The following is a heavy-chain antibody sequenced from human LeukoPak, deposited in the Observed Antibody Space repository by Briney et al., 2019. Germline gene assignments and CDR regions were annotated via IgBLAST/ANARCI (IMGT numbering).Heavy chain of an antibody. Sequence: PGGSLRLSCAASGFTFSNYAMTWVRQAPGGGLEWVAFISQSGGRSTDYADSVRGRFTISRDNSEDTLYLQMNSLRAEDTAVYHCARDLGCSTSSCRYNWFDPWGQGTLVTVSS. J-gene: IGHJ5*02. D-gene: IGHD2-2*01. CDR1: GFTFSNYA. CDR3: ARDLGCSTSSCRYNWFDP. CDR2: ISQSGGRST. V-gene: IGHV3-23*01.